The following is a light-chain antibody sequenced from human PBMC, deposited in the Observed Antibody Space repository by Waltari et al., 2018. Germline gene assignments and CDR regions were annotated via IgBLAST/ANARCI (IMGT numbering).Light chain of an antibody. CDR1: RSVSSTY. CDR3: QQYGNSPFT. Sequence: EIVLTQSPGTLSLSPGERATRSCRASRSVSSTYLAWYRQKPGQAPSLVIHDVSSRATGIPDRFSGSWSGTYFTLTISRLEPEDFAVYYCQQYGNSPFTFGRGTKLEIK. V-gene: IGKV3-20*01. J-gene: IGKJ2*01. CDR2: DVS.